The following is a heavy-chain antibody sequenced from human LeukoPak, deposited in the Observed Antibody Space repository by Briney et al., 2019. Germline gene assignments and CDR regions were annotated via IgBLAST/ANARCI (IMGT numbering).Heavy chain of an antibody. V-gene: IGHV3-15*01. Sequence: GGSLRLSCAASGFTFSNAWMSWVRQAPGKGLEWVGLIKNKVDGGTTEYAAPVKGRFTISRDDSESTLYLQMNSLKTEDTAMYHCTEMNDRDAFRIWGQGTMVTVSS. CDR3: TEMNDRDAFRI. CDR2: IKNKVDGGTT. D-gene: IGHD5-24*01. CDR1: GFTFSNAW. J-gene: IGHJ3*02.